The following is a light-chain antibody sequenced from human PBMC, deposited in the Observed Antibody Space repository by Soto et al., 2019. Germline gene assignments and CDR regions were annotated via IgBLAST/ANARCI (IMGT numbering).Light chain of an antibody. J-gene: IGLJ2*01. CDR3: CSYGGSNNFVV. CDR2: EVT. CDR1: SSDVGGYDY. V-gene: IGLV2-8*01. Sequence: QSVLTQPPSASGSPGQSVTISCTGTSSDVGGYDYVSWYQHHPGKAPKLMIYEVTKRPSGVPDRFSGSKSGNTASLTVSGLQAEDEADYYCCSYGGSNNFVVFGGGTKLTVL.